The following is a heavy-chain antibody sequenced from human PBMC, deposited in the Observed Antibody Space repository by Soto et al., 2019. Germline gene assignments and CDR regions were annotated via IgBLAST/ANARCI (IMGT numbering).Heavy chain of an antibody. V-gene: IGHV1-18*01. D-gene: IGHD6-19*01. CDR2: ISAYNGNT. Sequence: ASVKVSCKASGFTFSAYGFYWVRLAPGQGLEWMGWISAYNGNTNYAQKFQGRVTMTTDRSTSTAYMELSSLSSDDTAVYYCARAFYPIGWPWDPPDFWGQGILVTLSS. CDR3: ARAFYPIGWPWDPPDF. CDR1: GFTFSAYG. J-gene: IGHJ4*02.